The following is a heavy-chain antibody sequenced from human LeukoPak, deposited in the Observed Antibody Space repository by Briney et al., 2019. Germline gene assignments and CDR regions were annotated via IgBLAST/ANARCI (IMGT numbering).Heavy chain of an antibody. D-gene: IGHD1-14*01. J-gene: IGHJ4*02. CDR1: GGSVSTSSYY. CDR2: IYSSGYT. CDR3: AGSNLTQDYWDY. V-gene: IGHV4-39*06. Sequence: SETLSLTCTVSGGSVSTSSYYWGWIRQPPGKGLEWIGRIYSSGYTYYNPSLNRRATISVNTSKNHFTLKLTSVTAADTAVDYCAGSNLTQDYWDYWGQGTLVTVSS.